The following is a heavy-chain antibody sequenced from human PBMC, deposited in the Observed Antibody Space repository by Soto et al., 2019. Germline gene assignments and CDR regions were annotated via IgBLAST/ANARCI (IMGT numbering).Heavy chain of an antibody. CDR1: GDSVSRTSVA. Sequence: QVQLHQSGPGLVKPSQTLSLTCAISGDSVSRTSVAWIWIRQSPSRGLEWLGRTYYRSKWNSDYAVFVRGRITINPDTSKSQFSLQLNSVTPEDTAVYYCVRGQFSAFDCWGQGTLVTVSS. V-gene: IGHV6-1*01. CDR2: TYYRSKWNS. CDR3: VRGQFSAFDC. J-gene: IGHJ4*02.